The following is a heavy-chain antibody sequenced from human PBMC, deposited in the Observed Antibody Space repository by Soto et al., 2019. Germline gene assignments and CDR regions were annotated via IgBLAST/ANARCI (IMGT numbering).Heavy chain of an antibody. CDR1: GGSIRSGGYY. D-gene: IGHD6-19*01. J-gene: IGHJ6*02. V-gene: IGHV4-31*03. CDR2: IYYSGNT. CDR3: VRYRLMAAADTARNYLGFDV. Sequence: SETLSLTCTVSGGSIRSGGYYWSWVRQNPRRGLEWIGNIYYSGNTYYNPSLKSRLTISVDTSKNQFSLNLSSVTAADTAVYFCVRYRLMAAADTARNYLGFDVWGQGTTVTVSS.